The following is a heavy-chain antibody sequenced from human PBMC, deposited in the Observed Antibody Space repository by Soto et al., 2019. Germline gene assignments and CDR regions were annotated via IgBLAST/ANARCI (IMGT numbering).Heavy chain of an antibody. CDR2: VKSIPDGGTT. D-gene: IGHD2-15*01. J-gene: IGHJ5*02. CDR3: TMLCSGGTCYRWFDP. Sequence: GGSLRLSCEVSGFTFSNAWMSWVRQAPGKGLEWVGRVKSIPDGGTTDYAAPVKGRFTISRDDSENTVYLQMNSLKTEDTAVYYCTMLCSGGTCYRWFDPWGQGTLVTVSS. CDR1: GFTFSNAW. V-gene: IGHV3-15*01.